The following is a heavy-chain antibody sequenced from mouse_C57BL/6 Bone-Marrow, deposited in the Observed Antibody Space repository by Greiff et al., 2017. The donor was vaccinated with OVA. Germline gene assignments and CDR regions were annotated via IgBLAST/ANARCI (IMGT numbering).Heavy chain of an antibody. CDR2: IYPRSGNT. CDR3: ERSELYVGSFYAMDD. D-gene: IGHD2-2*01. V-gene: IGHV1-81*01. CDR1: GYTFTSYG. Sequence: VQLQQSGAELARPGASVKLSCKASGYTFTSYGISWVKQRTGQGLEWIGEIYPRSGNTYYNEKFKGKATLTADKSSSTAYMELRSLTSEDSAVYFCERSELYVGSFYAMDDWGQGTSVTVSS. J-gene: IGHJ4*01.